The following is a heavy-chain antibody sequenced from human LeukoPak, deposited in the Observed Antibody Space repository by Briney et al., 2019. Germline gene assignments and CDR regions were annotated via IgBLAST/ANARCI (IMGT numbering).Heavy chain of an antibody. J-gene: IGHJ4*02. D-gene: IGHD3-3*01. CDR1: GGSFSGDF. V-gene: IGHV4-34*01. CDR3: ARVQFDFWSGSKNYYFDY. CDR2: INHSGST. Sequence: SETLSLTCAVYGGSFSGDFWSWIRQSPGKGLEWIGEINHSGSTNYNPSLKSRVTISVDTSKNQFSLKLSSVTAADTAVYYCARVQFDFWSGSKNYYFDYWGQGTLITVFS.